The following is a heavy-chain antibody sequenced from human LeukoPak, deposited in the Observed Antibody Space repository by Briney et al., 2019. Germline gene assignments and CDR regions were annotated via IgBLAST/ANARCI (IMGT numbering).Heavy chain of an antibody. CDR3: ARGTRYCSGDSCQNWFDP. J-gene: IGHJ5*02. D-gene: IGHD2-15*01. V-gene: IGHV4-4*07. CDR2: ISTSGNT. Sequence: SETLSLTCTVSGGSICSYYWTWIRQPAGKGLEWIGRISTSGNTYYNPSLKSRLTMSVDTSKNQFSLKLSSVTAADTAVYYCARGTRYCSGDSCQNWFDPWGQGTLVTVSS. CDR1: GGSICSYY.